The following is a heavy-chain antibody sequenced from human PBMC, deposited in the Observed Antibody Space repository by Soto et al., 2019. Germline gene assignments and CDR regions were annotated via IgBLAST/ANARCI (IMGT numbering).Heavy chain of an antibody. J-gene: IGHJ6*02. CDR3: ARKGCSSTSCPHSGMDV. V-gene: IGHV1-69*06. CDR1: GGTFSSYA. D-gene: IGHD2-2*01. CDR2: IIPIFGTA. Sequence: SVKVSCKASGGTFSSYAISWVRQAPGQGLEWMGGIIPIFGTANYAQKFQGRVTITADKSTSTAYMELSSLRSEDTAVYYCARKGCSSTSCPHSGMDVWGQGTTVTVSS.